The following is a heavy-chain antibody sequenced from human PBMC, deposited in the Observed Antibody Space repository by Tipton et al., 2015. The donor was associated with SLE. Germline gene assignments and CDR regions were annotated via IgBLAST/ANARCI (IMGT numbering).Heavy chain of an antibody. CDR3: ARGAPYYYDNWYFDV. CDR1: GFSFSDHW. J-gene: IGHJ2*01. Sequence: SLRLSCAASGFSFSDHWMSWVRQTPGTGLEWVANIKQDGSEWYYVDSVKGRFTISRDHGKKSLFLQMISLRAEDTAVYYCARGAPYYYDNWYFDVWGGGTLVTVSS. D-gene: IGHD3-22*01. CDR2: IKQDGSEW. V-gene: IGHV3-7*01.